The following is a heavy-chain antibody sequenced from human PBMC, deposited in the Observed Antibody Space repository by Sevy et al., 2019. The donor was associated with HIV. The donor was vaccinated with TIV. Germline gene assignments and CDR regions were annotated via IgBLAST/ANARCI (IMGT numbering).Heavy chain of an antibody. CDR3: ARDHVTMVRGVIDY. D-gene: IGHD3-10*01. CDR1: GYSISSGYY. V-gene: IGHV4-38-2*02. J-gene: IGHJ4*02. Sequence: SETLSLTCAVSGYSISSGYYWGWIRQPPGKGLEWIGSIYHSGSTYYNPSLKSRVTISVDTSKNQFSLKLSSVTAADTAVHYCARDHVTMVRGVIDYWGQGTLVTVSS. CDR2: IYHSGST.